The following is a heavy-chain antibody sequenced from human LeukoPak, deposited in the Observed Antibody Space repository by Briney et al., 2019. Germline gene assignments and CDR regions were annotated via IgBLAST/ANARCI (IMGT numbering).Heavy chain of an antibody. Sequence: SETLSLTCAVYDGSFSGYYWSWIRQPPGKGLEWIGEINHSGSTNYNPSLKSRVTISVDTSKNQFSLKLSSVTAADTAVYYCAISPYMSVRGVQSDYWGQGTLVTVSS. V-gene: IGHV4-34*01. CDR1: DGSFSGYY. J-gene: IGHJ4*02. D-gene: IGHD3-10*01. CDR2: INHSGST. CDR3: AISPYMSVRGVQSDY.